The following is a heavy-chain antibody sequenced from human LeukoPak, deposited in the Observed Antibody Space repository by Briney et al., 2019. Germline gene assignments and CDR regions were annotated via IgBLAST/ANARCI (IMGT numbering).Heavy chain of an antibody. D-gene: IGHD5-18*01. CDR2: INHSGST. CDR3: ARHFRGYSYGYVLYYFDY. J-gene: IGHJ4*02. V-gene: IGHV4-34*01. Sequence: PSETLSLTCAVYGGSFSGYYWSWIRQPPGKGLEWIGEINHSGSTNYNPSLKSRVTISVDTSKNQFSLKLSSVTAADTAVYYCARHFRGYSYGYVLYYFDYWGQGALVTVSS. CDR1: GGSFSGYY.